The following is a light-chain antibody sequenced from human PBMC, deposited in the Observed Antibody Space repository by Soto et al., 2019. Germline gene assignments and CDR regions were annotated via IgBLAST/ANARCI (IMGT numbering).Light chain of an antibody. CDR3: QQYKSYPWT. V-gene: IGKV1-5*01. CDR1: QSVSYW. Sequence: EIQMTQSPSTLSASVGDRVTITCRASQSVSYWLAWYQQKPGKAPKLLGHDASTLLSGVPSRFSGSVSGTEFILTIGSLQPDDFATYYCQQYKSYPWTFGQGTKV. J-gene: IGKJ1*01. CDR2: DAS.